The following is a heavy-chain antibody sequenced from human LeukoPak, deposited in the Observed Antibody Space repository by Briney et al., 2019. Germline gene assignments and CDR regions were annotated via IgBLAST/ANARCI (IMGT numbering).Heavy chain of an antibody. V-gene: IGHV3-23*01. CDR3: AKSVGSGSYYNNDC. CDR1: GFTFSSYA. J-gene: IGHJ4*02. CDR2: INGDGSST. D-gene: IGHD3-10*01. Sequence: PGGSLRLSCAASGFTFSSYAMSWVRQAPGKGLVWVSRINGDGSSTSYADSVKDRFTISRDNSKNTLYVQMNSLRAEDTAVYYCAKSVGSGSYYNNDCWGQGTLVTVSS.